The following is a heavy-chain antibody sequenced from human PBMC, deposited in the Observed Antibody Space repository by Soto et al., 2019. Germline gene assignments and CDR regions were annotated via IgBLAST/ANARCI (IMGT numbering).Heavy chain of an antibody. V-gene: IGHV4-39*01. J-gene: IGHJ4*02. CDR3: SSFAGNERVRGNSDGNDF. Sequence: SGSLALSSAVSSGSIRITRYAWAWIRQPPGKGLEWIGSIYYSGATYYNPALQSRATISVDTSKNQDSLHLSSVTAADTAVYYCSSFAGNERVRGNSDGNDFCGQAILVTV. CDR1: SGSIRITRYA. D-gene: IGHD3-16*01. CDR2: IYYSGAT.